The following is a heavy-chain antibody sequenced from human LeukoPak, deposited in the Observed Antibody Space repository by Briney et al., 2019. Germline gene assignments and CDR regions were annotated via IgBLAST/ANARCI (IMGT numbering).Heavy chain of an antibody. V-gene: IGHV1-46*01. CDR3: ARAGGGPAAIIPNWFDP. Sequence: AASVKVSCKASGYTFTGYYMHWVRQAPGQGLEWMGIINPSGGSTSYAQKFQGRVTMTRDTSTSTVYMELSSLRSEDTAVYYCARAGGGPAAIIPNWFDPWGQGTLVTVSS. J-gene: IGHJ5*02. D-gene: IGHD2-2*02. CDR2: INPSGGST. CDR1: GYTFTGYY.